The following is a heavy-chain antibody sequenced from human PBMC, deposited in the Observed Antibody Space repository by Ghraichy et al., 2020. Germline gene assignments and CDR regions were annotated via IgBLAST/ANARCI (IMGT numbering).Heavy chain of an antibody. CDR1: GASITSYY. D-gene: IGHD4-11*01. Sequence: SETLSLTCSVSGASITSYYWSWVRQPPGKGLEWIGYIHYSGSANYSPSLRGRLTISVDTSKNQISLKLTTVTAADTAVYYCVQDAAGSNYFDFWGQGSLVSVSS. J-gene: IGHJ4*02. CDR3: VQDAAGSNYFDF. CDR2: IHYSGSA. V-gene: IGHV4-59*01.